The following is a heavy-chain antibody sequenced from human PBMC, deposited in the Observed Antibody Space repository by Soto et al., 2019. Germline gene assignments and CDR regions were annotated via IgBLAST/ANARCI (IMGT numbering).Heavy chain of an antibody. CDR2: INNVGNDK. CDR1: GLTFRSYW. CDR3: AKGGRQWLVTSDFNY. V-gene: IGHV3-30*18. J-gene: IGHJ4*02. D-gene: IGHD6-19*01. Sequence: GGSLRLSCAASGLTFRSYWMHWVRQAPGKGLAWVSGINNVGNDKNYADSVRGRFTISRDNSKNTLFLQMNSLTTEDTAVYYCAKGGRQWLVTSDFNYWGQGALVTVSS.